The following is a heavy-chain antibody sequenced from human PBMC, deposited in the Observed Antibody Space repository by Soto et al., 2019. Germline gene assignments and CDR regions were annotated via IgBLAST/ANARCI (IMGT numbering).Heavy chain of an antibody. D-gene: IGHD6-25*01. Sequence: ASVKVSCKASGYTFTSYYRHWVRQAPGQGLEWMGIINPSGGSTSYAQKFQGRVTMTRDASTSTVYMELSSLRSEDTAVYYCARVSVPGEVKRPRFDYWGQGTLVTVSS. CDR3: ARVSVPGEVKRPRFDY. J-gene: IGHJ4*02. CDR1: GYTFTSYY. CDR2: INPSGGST. V-gene: IGHV1-46*01.